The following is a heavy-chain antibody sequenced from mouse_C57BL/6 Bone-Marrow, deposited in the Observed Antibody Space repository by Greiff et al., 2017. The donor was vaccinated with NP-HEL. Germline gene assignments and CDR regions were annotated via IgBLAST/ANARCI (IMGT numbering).Heavy chain of an antibody. CDR2: IHPNSGST. CDR3: ARRVDYGNQGDY. Sequence: VQLQQPGAELVKPGASVKLSCKASGYTFTSYWMHWVKQRPGQGLEWIGMIHPNSGSTNYNEKFKSKATLTVDKSSSTAYMQLSSLTSEDSAVYYCARRVDYGNQGDYWGQGTSVTVSS. J-gene: IGHJ4*01. V-gene: IGHV1-64*01. D-gene: IGHD2-1*01. CDR1: GYTFTSYW.